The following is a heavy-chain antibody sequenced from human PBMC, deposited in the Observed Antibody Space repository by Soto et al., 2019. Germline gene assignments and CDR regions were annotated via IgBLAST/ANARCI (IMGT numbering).Heavy chain of an antibody. CDR2: LYYSGNT. CDR3: ARVGGVAARTFDY. D-gene: IGHD2-15*01. Sequence: SETLSLTCTVSGGSISPFYWSWVRQPPGKGLEWIGYLYYSGNTNYNPSLKSRVTISVDTSKNQVSLRLTSVTAADTAVYYCARVGGVAARTFDYWGQGTVVTVSS. V-gene: IGHV4-59*01. J-gene: IGHJ4*02. CDR1: GGSISPFY.